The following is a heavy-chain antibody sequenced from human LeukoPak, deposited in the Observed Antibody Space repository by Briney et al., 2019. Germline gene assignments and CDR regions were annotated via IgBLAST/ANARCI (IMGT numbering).Heavy chain of an antibody. J-gene: IGHJ1*01. CDR2: II. D-gene: IGHD4-17*01. Sequence: PGGSLRLSCAASEFTFSSYNMNWVRQAPGKGLEWVSSIIYYADSVKGRFTISRDNAKNSLYLQMNSLRTEDTAVYYCTTGIWDYGDSLSFYWGQGTLVTVSS. CDR3: TTGIWDYGDSLSFY. V-gene: IGHV3-21*03. CDR1: EFTFSSYN.